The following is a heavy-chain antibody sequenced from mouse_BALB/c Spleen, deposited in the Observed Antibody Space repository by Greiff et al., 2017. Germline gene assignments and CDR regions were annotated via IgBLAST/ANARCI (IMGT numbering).Heavy chain of an antibody. Sequence: QVQLQQPGAELVKPGASVKLSCKASGYTFPSYWMHWVKQRPGQGLEWIGEINPSNGRTNYNEKFKSKATLTVDKSSSTAYMQLSSLTSEDSAVYYCARGITTVDYYAMDYWGQGTSVTVSS. D-gene: IGHD1-1*01. CDR3: ARGITTVDYYAMDY. V-gene: IGHV1S81*02. J-gene: IGHJ4*01. CDR1: GYTFPSYW. CDR2: INPSNGRT.